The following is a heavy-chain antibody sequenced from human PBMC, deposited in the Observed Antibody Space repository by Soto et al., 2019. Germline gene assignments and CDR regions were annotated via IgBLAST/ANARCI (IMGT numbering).Heavy chain of an antibody. CDR3: ARYIRGPTVFYFDF. D-gene: IGHD5-18*01. Sequence: AGGSLRLSCAASGFTFSSYAMTWVRQAPGKGLEWVSVITYNGDNTYYADSVKGRFTISRDNSKDTVHLQMNSLRAEDTAVYYCARYIRGPTVFYFDFWGLGVLVTVSS. J-gene: IGHJ4*02. CDR2: ITYNGDNT. V-gene: IGHV3-23*01. CDR1: GFTFSSYA.